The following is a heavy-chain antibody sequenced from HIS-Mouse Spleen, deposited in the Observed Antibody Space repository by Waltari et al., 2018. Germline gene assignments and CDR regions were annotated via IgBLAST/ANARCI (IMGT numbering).Heavy chain of an antibody. D-gene: IGHD1-1*01. CDR1: GFPSSSYW. V-gene: IGHV3-74*01. Sequence: EVQLVESGGGLVQPGGSLRLSCSASGFPSSSYWMHWVRHAPGKGRVGVSRINRDGSSTSYADSVKGRFTISRDNAKNTLYLQMNSLRAEDTAVYYCARDLELDAFDIWGQGTMVTVSS. CDR2: INRDGSST. J-gene: IGHJ3*02. CDR3: ARDLELDAFDI.